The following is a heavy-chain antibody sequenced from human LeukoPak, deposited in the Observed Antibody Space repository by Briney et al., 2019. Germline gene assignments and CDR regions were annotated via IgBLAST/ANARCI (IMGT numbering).Heavy chain of an antibody. J-gene: IGHJ6*02. CDR1: GFTFSSYS. CDR2: ISGSGGST. D-gene: IGHD3-3*01. V-gene: IGHV3-23*01. CDR3: AKGPFTIFGVVSDEYYGMDV. Sequence: GGSLRLSCAASGFTFSSYSMNWVRQAPGKGLEWVSAISGSGGSTYYADSVKGRFTISRDNSKNTLYLQMNSLRAEDTAVYYCAKGPFTIFGVVSDEYYGMDVWGQGTTVTVSS.